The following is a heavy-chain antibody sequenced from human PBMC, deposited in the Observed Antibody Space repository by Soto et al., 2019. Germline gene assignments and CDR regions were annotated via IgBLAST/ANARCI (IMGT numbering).Heavy chain of an antibody. CDR3: ARALYLIRYSSGWYGGMDV. V-gene: IGHV4-34*01. CDR1: GGSFSCYY. Sequence: SETLSLTCAVYGGSFSCYYWSWIRQPPGKGLEWIGEINHSGSTNYNPSLKSRVTISVDTSKNQFSLKLSSVTAADTAVYYCARALYLIRYSSGWYGGMDVWGQGTTVTVSS. J-gene: IGHJ6*02. D-gene: IGHD6-19*01. CDR2: INHSGST.